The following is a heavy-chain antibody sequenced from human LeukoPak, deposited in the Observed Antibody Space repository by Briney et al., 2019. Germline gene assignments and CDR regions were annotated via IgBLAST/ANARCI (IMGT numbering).Heavy chain of an antibody. J-gene: IGHJ4*02. D-gene: IGHD6-19*01. V-gene: IGHV4-59*01. CDR2: VYDSGSTRST. Sequence: SETLSLTCSVSRGSISSYYWSWIRQPPGKGLEWIGYVYDSGSTRSTNYNPSLNSRVTISVDTSKNQFSLKLNSVTAADTAVYYCASSPLISSGWLGHDYWGQGVLVTVSS. CDR1: RGSISSYY. CDR3: ASSPLISSGWLGHDY.